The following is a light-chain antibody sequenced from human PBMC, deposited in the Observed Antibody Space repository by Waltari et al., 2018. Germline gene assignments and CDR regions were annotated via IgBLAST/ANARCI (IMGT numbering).Light chain of an antibody. Sequence: SSELTQEPAVLVALGQTVRSTSQGARLRISYASLYHRKPGQAPVLVIYGKNNRPSGIPDRFSGSSSGNTASLTITGAQAEDEADYYCNSRGSSSNHVVFGGGTKLTVL. CDR1: RLRISY. V-gene: IGLV3-19*01. CDR3: NSRGSSSNHVV. J-gene: IGLJ2*01. CDR2: GKN.